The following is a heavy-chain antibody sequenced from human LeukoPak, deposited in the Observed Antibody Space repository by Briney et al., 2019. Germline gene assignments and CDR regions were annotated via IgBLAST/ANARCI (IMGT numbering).Heavy chain of an antibody. V-gene: IGHV4-59*01. D-gene: IGHD6-19*01. J-gene: IGHJ4*02. CDR3: ARRPKVAGLYYFDY. CDR1: GGSISSYY. CDR2: IYYSGGT. Sequence: KPSETLSLTCTVSGGSISSYYWSWLRQPPGKGLEWIGYIYYSGGTNYNPSLKSRVTISVDTSKNQFSLKLSSVTAADTAVYYCARRPKVAGLYYFDYWGQGTLVTVSS.